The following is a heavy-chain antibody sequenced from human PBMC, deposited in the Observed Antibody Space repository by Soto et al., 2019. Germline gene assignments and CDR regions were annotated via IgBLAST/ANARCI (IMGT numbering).Heavy chain of an antibody. J-gene: IGHJ5*02. CDR2: INWKSDI. CDR3: ARVLRGWFDP. CDR1: GFTFDDNS. Sequence: LRLSCAVSGFTFDDNSMHWVRQAPEKGLEWVSGINWKSDIGYADSVKGRFTISRDNAENSLYLQMNSLRAEDTALYYCARVLRGWFDPWGQGTPVTVSS. V-gene: IGHV3-9*01.